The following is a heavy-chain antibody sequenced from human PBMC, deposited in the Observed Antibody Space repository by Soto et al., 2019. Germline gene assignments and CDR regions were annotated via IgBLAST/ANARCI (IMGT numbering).Heavy chain of an antibody. J-gene: IGHJ6*02. Sequence: PGGSLRLSCVASGFTFDDYAMHWVRQAPGKGLEWVSGITWNSGTIGYADSVKGRFTISRDNGKNSLYLQMDSLRPEDTALYYCAKDHYGSAIYCMDVWGQGTTVTVSS. CDR1: GFTFDDYA. CDR2: ITWNSGTI. CDR3: AKDHYGSAIYCMDV. D-gene: IGHD3-10*01. V-gene: IGHV3-9*01.